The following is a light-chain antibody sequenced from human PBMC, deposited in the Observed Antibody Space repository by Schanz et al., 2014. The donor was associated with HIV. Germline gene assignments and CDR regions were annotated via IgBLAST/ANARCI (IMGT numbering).Light chain of an antibody. J-gene: IGLJ1*01. CDR3: CSYTTTSTYV. CDR1: SGDVGSYNY. V-gene: IGLV2-14*03. CDR2: DVS. Sequence: QSALTQPASVSGSPGQSISISCTGTSGDVGSYNYVSWHQQHPGKAPKLMIYDVSNRPSGGSSRFSGSKSGNTASLTISGLPAEDEADYYCCSYTTTSTYVFGAGTKLTVL.